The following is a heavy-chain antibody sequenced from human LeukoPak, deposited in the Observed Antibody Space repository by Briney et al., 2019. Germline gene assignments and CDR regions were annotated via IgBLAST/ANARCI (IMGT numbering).Heavy chain of an antibody. Sequence: PGGSLRLCCAASGFTVSSNYMSWVPQAPGKGLEWVSVIYSGGSTYYADSVKGRFTISRDNSKNTLYLQMNSLRAEDTAVYYCARDSSGYYLPAFDIWGKGTMVTVSS. CDR3: ARDSSGYYLPAFDI. CDR1: GFTVSSNY. D-gene: IGHD3-22*01. J-gene: IGHJ3*02. CDR2: IYSGGST. V-gene: IGHV3-53*01.